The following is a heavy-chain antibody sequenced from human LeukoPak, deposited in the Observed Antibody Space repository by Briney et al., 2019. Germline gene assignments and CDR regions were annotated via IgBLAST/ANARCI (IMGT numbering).Heavy chain of an antibody. J-gene: IGHJ4*02. V-gene: IGHV1-2*02. Sequence: GASVKVSCKASGYTFTGYYMHWVRQAPGQGLEWMGWINPNSGGTNYAQKFQGRVTMTRDTSIGTAYMELSRLRSDDTAVYYCARAPGYYDSSGYYGDYWGQGTLVTVSS. CDR1: GYTFTGYY. CDR2: INPNSGGT. CDR3: ARAPGYYDSSGYYGDY. D-gene: IGHD3-22*01.